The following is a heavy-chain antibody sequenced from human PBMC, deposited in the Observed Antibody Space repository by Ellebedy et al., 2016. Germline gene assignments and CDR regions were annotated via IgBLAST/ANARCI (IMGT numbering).Heavy chain of an antibody. J-gene: IGHJ6*03. CDR1: GASISSSSST. V-gene: IGHV4-39*07. Sequence: SETLSLTXTVSGASISSSSSTWGWIRQPPGKGLEWIASISDRGTTYYNPSLNSRVSMSLDTAKSQFSLNLSSVTAADTAVYYCARGLSSWYDYFYYYMDVWGEGTTVTVAS. D-gene: IGHD6-13*01. CDR2: ISDRGTT. CDR3: ARGLSSWYDYFYYYMDV.